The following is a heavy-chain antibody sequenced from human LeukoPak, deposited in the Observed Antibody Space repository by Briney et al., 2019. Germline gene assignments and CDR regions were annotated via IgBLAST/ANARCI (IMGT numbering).Heavy chain of an antibody. D-gene: IGHD3-22*01. J-gene: IGHJ4*02. CDR1: GYSISSGYY. Sequence: SETLSLTCTVSGYSISSGYYWGWIRQPPGKGLEWIGSIYHSGSTYYNPSLKSRVTISVDTSKNQFSLKLSSVTAADTAVYYCARAPMYYYDSSGLGYYFDYWGQGTLVTVSS. V-gene: IGHV4-38-2*02. CDR2: IYHSGST. CDR3: ARAPMYYYDSSGLGYYFDY.